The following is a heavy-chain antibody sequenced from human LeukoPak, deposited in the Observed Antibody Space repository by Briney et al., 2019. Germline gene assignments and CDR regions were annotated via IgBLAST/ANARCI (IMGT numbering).Heavy chain of an antibody. CDR3: AKDSGDYGFDY. CDR1: GFTSDDYA. D-gene: IGHD4-17*01. V-gene: IGHV3-9*02. Sequence: GRSLRLSCAASGFTSDDYAMHWVRQAPGNGLEWVSGISWNIGSIGYADSVKGRFTISGDNAKNSLYLQMNSLRAEDMALYYCAKDSGDYGFDYWGQGTLVTVSS. J-gene: IGHJ4*02. CDR2: ISWNIGSI.